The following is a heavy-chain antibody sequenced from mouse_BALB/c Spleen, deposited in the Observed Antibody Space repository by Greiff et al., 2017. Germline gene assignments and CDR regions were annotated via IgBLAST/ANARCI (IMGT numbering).Heavy chain of an antibody. CDR2: ISSGGSYT. V-gene: IGHV5-6-4*01. D-gene: IGHD1-2*01. Sequence: EVQLVESGGGLVKPGGSLKLSCAASGFTFSSYTMSWVRQTPEKRLEWVATISSGGSYTYYPDSVKGRFTISRDNAENTLYLQMSSLKSEDTAVYDWKRGGRAITRATYAMDYWGQGTSVTVSS. CDR3: KRGGRAITRATYAMDY. J-gene: IGHJ4*01. CDR1: GFTFSSYT.